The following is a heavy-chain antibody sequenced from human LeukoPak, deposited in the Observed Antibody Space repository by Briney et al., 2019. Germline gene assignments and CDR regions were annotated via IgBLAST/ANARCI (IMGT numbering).Heavy chain of an antibody. CDR1: GGSISSGGYY. CDR3: ARGPDQLLYNKIFDY. D-gene: IGHD2-2*02. CDR2: IYYSGST. Sequence: PSETLSLTCTVSGGSISSGGYYWSWIRQHPGKGLEWIGYIYYSGSTYYNPSLKSRVTISVDTSKNQFSLKLSSVTAADTAVYYCARGPDQLLYNKIFDYWGQGTLVTVSS. V-gene: IGHV4-31*03. J-gene: IGHJ4*02.